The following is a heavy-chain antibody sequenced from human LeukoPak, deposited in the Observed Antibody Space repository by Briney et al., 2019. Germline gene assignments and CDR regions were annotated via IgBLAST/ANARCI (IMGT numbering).Heavy chain of an antibody. CDR1: GFTVSSNY. V-gene: IGHV3-66*01. CDR2: LYSGGTT. D-gene: IGHD3-10*01. J-gene: IGHJ4*02. Sequence: GGSLRLSCAASGFTVSSNYMNWVRQAPGKGLEWVSVLYSGGTTYYADSVRGRFTISRDNSKNTLYLQMNNLRAEDTAVYYCARAPSGGNNFDCWGQGTLVTVSS. CDR3: ARAPSGGNNFDC.